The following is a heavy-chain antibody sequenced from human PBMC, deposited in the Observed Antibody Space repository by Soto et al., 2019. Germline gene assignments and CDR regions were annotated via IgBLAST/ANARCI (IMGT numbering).Heavy chain of an antibody. J-gene: IGHJ4*02. CDR1: GFTFSTQW. D-gene: IGHD5-18*01. V-gene: IGHV3-48*02. Sequence: GGSLRLDEGAAGFTFSTQWMTWVRQAQGKGLEWVSYISSSSSTIYYADSVKGRFTISRDNAKNSLYLQMNSLRDEDTAVYYCARDAGYSYGPFDYWGQGTLVTVSS. CDR2: ISSSSSTI. CDR3: ARDAGYSYGPFDY.